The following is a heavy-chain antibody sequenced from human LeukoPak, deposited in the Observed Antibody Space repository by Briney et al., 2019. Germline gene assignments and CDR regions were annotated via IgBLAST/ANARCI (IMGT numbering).Heavy chain of an antibody. V-gene: IGHV1-18*01. Sequence: GASVKVSCKASGYTFTSYGISWVRQAPGQGLEWMGWISAYNGNTNYAQKLQGRVTMTTDTSTSTAYMQLSSLRSEDTAVYYCAREYYDFWSGGRRNDYWGQGTLVTVSS. J-gene: IGHJ4*02. CDR2: ISAYNGNT. CDR3: AREYYDFWSGGRRNDY. CDR1: GYTFTSYG. D-gene: IGHD3-3*01.